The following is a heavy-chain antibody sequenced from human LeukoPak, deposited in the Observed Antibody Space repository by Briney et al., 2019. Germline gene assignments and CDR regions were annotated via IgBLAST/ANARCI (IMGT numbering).Heavy chain of an antibody. V-gene: IGHV3-48*03. D-gene: IGHD3-22*01. CDR1: GFTFSNYE. Sequence: GGSLRLSCAASGFTFSNYEMNWVRQAPGKGLEWVSYIGSSGTNIYYADSVKGRLTISRDNARNSLYLQMNSLRAEDTAVYYCARDSSGYYSPFDYWGQGTLSPSPQ. J-gene: IGHJ4*02. CDR3: ARDSSGYYSPFDY. CDR2: IGSSGTNI.